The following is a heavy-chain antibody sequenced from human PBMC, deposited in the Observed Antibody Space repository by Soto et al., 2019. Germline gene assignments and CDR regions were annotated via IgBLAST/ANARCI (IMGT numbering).Heavy chain of an antibody. CDR3: ARGVPNVQRYYYGVGSQNYPYAGMYG. CDR1: GGTFSSYA. Sequence: SVQRACTASGGTFSSYAISWVRQAPGQGLEWMGGIIPIFGTANYAQKFQGRVTITADESTSTAYMELSSLRSEDTAVYYCARGVPNVQRYYYGVGSQNYPYAGMYGWCKGT. CDR2: IIPIFGTA. D-gene: IGHD3-10*01. V-gene: IGHV1-69*13. J-gene: IGHJ6*04.